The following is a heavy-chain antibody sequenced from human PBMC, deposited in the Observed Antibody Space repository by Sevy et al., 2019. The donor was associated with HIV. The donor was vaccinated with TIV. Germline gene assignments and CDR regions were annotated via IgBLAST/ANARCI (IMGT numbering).Heavy chain of an antibody. CDR1: GFDFFNAW. V-gene: IGHV3-15*01. Sequence: GGCLRLSCGASGFDFFNAWMTWVRQAPGKGLEWVGQIRSKTDGETTDYATPVKGRFTISRDDSRNILYLQMISLKIEDTALYYCAEELLWWPMWGQGTMVTVSS. CDR2: IRSKTDGETT. CDR3: AEELLWWPM. D-gene: IGHD2-21*01. J-gene: IGHJ3*01.